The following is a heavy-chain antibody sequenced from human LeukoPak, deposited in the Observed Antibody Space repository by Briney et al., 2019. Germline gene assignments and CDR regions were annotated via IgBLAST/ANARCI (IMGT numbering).Heavy chain of an antibody. D-gene: IGHD2-8*01. CDR1: GFTFGNYW. CDR3: GRGISGVPGAIDC. J-gene: IGHJ4*02. Sequence: WGSLRLSCAASGFTFGNYWMHWVRQAPGKGLVWVSRVSVDGSHASYADSVKGRFTISRDNAKNTLYLQMNSLRAEDTAVFYCGRGISGVPGAIDCWGQGTLDSVFS. V-gene: IGHV3-74*01. CDR2: VSVDGSHA.